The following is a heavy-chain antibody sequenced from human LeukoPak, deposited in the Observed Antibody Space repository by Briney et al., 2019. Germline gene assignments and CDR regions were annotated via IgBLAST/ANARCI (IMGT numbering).Heavy chain of an antibody. CDR2: ISYDGSNK. Sequence: GGSLRLSCAASGFTFSSYAMHWVRQAPGKGLEWVAVISYDGSNKYYADSVKGRFTISRDNSKNTLYLQMNSLRAEDTAVYYCAKELAAAGNYYMDVWGKGTTVTVSS. J-gene: IGHJ6*03. V-gene: IGHV3-30-3*01. CDR3: AKELAAAGNYYMDV. CDR1: GFTFSSYA. D-gene: IGHD6-13*01.